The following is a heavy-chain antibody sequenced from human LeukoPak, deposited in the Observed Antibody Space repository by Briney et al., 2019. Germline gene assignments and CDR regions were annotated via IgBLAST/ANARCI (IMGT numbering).Heavy chain of an antibody. Sequence: GESLKISCKGSGYSFTSYWIGWVRQMPGKGLEWMGIIYPGDSDTRYSPSFQGQVTISADKSISTAYLQWSSLKASDTAMYYCVRQGAYYYDSSGYYYWFDPRGQGTLVTVSS. D-gene: IGHD3-22*01. V-gene: IGHV5-51*01. CDR3: VRQGAYYYDSSGYYYWFDP. CDR1: GYSFTSYW. CDR2: IYPGDSDT. J-gene: IGHJ5*02.